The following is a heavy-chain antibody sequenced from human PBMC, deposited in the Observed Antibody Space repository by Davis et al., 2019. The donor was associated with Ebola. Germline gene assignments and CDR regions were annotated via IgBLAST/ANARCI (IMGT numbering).Heavy chain of an antibody. CDR1: GFTFRNYA. D-gene: IGHD3-3*01. Sequence: GESLKISCAASGFTFRNYAMHWVRQAPGKWLEWVAVVSHSEREKFYADSVKGRFTISRDNSENTLYLQMNSLTADDTAVYYCARAVFHEVLDYWGQGTPVTVSS. CDR3: ARAVFHEVLDY. V-gene: IGHV3-30*04. J-gene: IGHJ4*02. CDR2: VSHSEREK.